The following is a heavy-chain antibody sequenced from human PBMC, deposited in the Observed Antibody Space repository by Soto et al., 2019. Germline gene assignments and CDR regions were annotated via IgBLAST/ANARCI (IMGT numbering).Heavy chain of an antibody. CDR1: RFSFSSYG. D-gene: IGHD1-26*01. J-gene: IGHJ6*02. CDR2: IWYDGSNK. CDR3: AREFSSRGILGTMDV. V-gene: IGHV3-33*01. Sequence: GGSLRLSCAASRFSFSSYGMHWVRQAPGKGLEWVAVIWYDGSNKYFADSVKGRFTISRDNSKNTLYLQMSSLRAEDTAVYYCAREFSSRGILGTMDVWGQGTTVTVSS.